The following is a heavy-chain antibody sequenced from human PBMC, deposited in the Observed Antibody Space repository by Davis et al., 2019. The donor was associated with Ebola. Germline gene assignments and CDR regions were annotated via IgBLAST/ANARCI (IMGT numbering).Heavy chain of an antibody. CDR1: GFTVSSNY. V-gene: IGHV3-30-3*01. J-gene: IGHJ4*02. CDR2: ISYDGSNK. CDR3: ARTDYFDY. Sequence: GESLKISCAASGFTVSSNYMSWVRQAPGKGLEWVAVISYDGSNKYYADSVKGRFTISRDNSKNTLYLQMNSLRAEDTAVYYCARTDYFDYWGQGTLVTVSS.